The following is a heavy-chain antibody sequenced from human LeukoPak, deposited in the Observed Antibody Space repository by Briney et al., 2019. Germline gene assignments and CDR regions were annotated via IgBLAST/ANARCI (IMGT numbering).Heavy chain of an antibody. D-gene: IGHD3-10*01. V-gene: IGHV4-59*01. CDR1: GGSISSYY. Sequence: SETLSLTCTVSGGSISSYYWSWIRQPPGKGLEWIGYIYCSGSTNYNPSLKSRVTISVDTSKNQFSLKLSSVTAADTAVYYCARVVTMVRYFDYWGQGTLVTVSS. CDR2: IYCSGST. CDR3: ARVVTMVRYFDY. J-gene: IGHJ4*02.